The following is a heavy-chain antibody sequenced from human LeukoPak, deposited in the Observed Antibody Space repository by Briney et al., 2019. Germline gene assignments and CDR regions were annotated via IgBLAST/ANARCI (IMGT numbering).Heavy chain of an antibody. CDR1: GYTFTSYY. J-gene: IGHJ3*02. CDR2: INPNSGSA. V-gene: IGHV1-2*02. D-gene: IGHD3-10*01. Sequence: GASVKLSCKASGYTFTSYYMHWGRRAPGQRREWMGWINPNSGSANSAQKLQGRVTMTRDTSISTAYMELSRLRSHDTAVYYCARAGKLRITMVRGALASKKGFDIWGQGTMVTVSS. CDR3: ARAGKLRITMVRGALASKKGFDI.